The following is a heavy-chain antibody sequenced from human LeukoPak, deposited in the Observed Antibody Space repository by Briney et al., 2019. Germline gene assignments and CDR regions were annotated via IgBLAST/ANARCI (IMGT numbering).Heavy chain of an antibody. D-gene: IGHD6-13*01. CDR1: GYTLTSYG. V-gene: IGHV1-18*01. J-gene: IGHJ6*02. Sequence: ASVRVSCKASGYTLTSYGISWVRQAPGQGLEWMGWISAYNGNTNYAQKLQGRVTMTTDTSTSTAYMELRSLRSDDTAVYYCARGRGIAAAGTRYYYGMDVWGQGTTVTVSS. CDR3: ARGRGIAAAGTRYYYGMDV. CDR2: ISAYNGNT.